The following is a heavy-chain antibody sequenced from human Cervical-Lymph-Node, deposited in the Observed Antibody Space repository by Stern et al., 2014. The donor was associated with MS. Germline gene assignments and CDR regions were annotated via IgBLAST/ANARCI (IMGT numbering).Heavy chain of an antibody. CDR3: ARMVYSSGWYEPLHFDY. D-gene: IGHD6-19*01. CDR2: IYHSGST. Sequence: QLQLQESGPGLVKPSGTLSLTCAVSGGSISSSNWWSWVRQPPGKGLEWXGEIYHSGSTNYNPSLQSRVTISVDKSKNQFSLKLSSVTAADTAVYYCARMVYSSGWYEPLHFDYWGQGTLVTVSS. CDR1: GGSISSSNW. J-gene: IGHJ4*02. V-gene: IGHV4-4*02.